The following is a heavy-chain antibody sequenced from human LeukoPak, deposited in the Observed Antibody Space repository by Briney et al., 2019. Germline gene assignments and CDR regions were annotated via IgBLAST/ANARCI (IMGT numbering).Heavy chain of an antibody. V-gene: IGHV3-30*03. CDR1: GFTFSTFG. D-gene: IGHD3-9*01. Sequence: GRSLRLSCVGSGFTFSTFGIHWVRRAPGKGLEWVAVTSYDGRNTFYADSVKGRFTFSRDNAKNSLYLQMNSLRAEDTAVYYCAREAHYDILTVGAFDIWGQGTMVTVSS. CDR3: AREAHYDILTVGAFDI. CDR2: TSYDGRNT. J-gene: IGHJ3*02.